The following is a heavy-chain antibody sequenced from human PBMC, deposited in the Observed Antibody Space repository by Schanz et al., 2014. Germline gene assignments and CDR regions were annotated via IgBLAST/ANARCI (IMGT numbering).Heavy chain of an antibody. CDR3: ARDAVTSVLTPGFYY. CDR2: ISSSSSTI. J-gene: IGHJ4*02. V-gene: IGHV3-11*01. D-gene: IGHD2-8*01. CDR1: GLTFSDYY. Sequence: QVQLVESGGGLVKPGGSLRLSCAASGLTFSDYYMSWIRQAPGKGLEWVSYISSSSSTIYYADSVKGRFTISRDNSKNTLYLQMNSLIAEDTTVYYCARDAVTSVLTPGFYYWGQGTLVTVSS.